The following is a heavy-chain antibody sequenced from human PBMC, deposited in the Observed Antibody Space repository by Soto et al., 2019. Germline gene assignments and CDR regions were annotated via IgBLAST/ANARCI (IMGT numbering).Heavy chain of an antibody. CDR2: IYPGDSNT. J-gene: IGHJ6*03. CDR1: GYSFTTYW. D-gene: IGHD1-26*01. Sequence: PGESLKISCEGSGYSFTTYWIAWVRQMPGKGLEWMGIIYPGDSNTKYSPSFQSQVTFSADKSISTAYLQWSSLKASDTAMYYCARVGSPYYMDVWGKGTTVTVSS. CDR3: ARVGSPYYMDV. V-gene: IGHV5-51*01.